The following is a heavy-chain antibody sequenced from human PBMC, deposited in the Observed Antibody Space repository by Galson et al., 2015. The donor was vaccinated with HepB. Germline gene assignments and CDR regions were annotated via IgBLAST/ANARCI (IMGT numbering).Heavy chain of an antibody. V-gene: IGHV1-18*01. CDR3: ARVSRAYYYGDY. CDR1: GYTFTTYG. Sequence: SVKVSCKASGYTFTTYGITWVRQAPGQGLEWMGWISAYNGNTYYAQRLQGRVTMTTDTSTSTAYMELRSLRSDDTAVYYCARVSRAYYYGDYWGQGTMVTVSS. D-gene: IGHD3-3*01. CDR2: ISAYNGNT. J-gene: IGHJ4*02.